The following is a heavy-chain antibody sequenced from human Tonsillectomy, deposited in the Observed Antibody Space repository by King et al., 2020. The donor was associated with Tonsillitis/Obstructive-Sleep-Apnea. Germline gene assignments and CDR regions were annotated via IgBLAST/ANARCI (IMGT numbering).Heavy chain of an antibody. CDR1: GFSLSTSGVG. V-gene: IGHV2-5*02. D-gene: IGHD3-3*01. CDR2: IFWDDDK. CDR3: AHRVGAKYFQN. J-gene: IGHJ1*01. Sequence: TLKESGPTLVKPTQTITLTCTFSGFSLSTSGVGVGWIRQPPGKALEWLALIFWDDDKRYSPSLKSRLTITKDTSKNQVVLTMTNMDPVDTATYYCAHRVGAKYFQNWGQGTLITVSS.